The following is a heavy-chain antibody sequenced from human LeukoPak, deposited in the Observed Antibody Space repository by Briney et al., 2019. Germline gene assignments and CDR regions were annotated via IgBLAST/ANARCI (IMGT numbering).Heavy chain of an antibody. CDR1: GSSFSNYA. V-gene: IGHV3-30*04. CDR2: ISSDGSST. CDR3: AKDSRGRHRDYCHGMDV. Sequence: GGSLRLSCVASGSSFSNYAMDWVRQTPGRRLERVAVISSDGSSTFYADSVKGRFTISRDNSKNTVYLQMSSLRDEDTAVYYCAKDSRGRHRDYCHGMDVWGQGTTVTVFS. D-gene: IGHD2/OR15-2a*01. J-gene: IGHJ6*02.